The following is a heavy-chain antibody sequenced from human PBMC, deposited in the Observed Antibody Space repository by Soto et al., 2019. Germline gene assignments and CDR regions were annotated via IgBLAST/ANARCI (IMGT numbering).Heavy chain of an antibody. Sequence: PGGSLRLSCAASGFTFSSYAMSWVRQVPGKGLEWVSAISGSGGSTYYADSVKGRFTISRDNSKNTLYLQMKSLRAEDTAIYYCAKGAIITMIVVAPGYFDFWGQGTLVTVSS. V-gene: IGHV3-23*01. D-gene: IGHD3-22*01. CDR1: GFTFSSYA. J-gene: IGHJ4*02. CDR2: ISGSGGST. CDR3: AKGAIITMIVVAPGYFDF.